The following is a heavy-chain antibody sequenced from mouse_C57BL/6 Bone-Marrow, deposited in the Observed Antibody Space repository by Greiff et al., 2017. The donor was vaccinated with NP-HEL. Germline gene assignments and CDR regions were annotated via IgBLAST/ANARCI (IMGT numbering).Heavy chain of an antibody. CDR3: AREEDYDYDGAFAY. V-gene: IGHV1-52*01. CDR2: IDPSDSET. CDR1: GYTFTSYW. J-gene: IGHJ3*01. Sequence: QVHVKQPGAELVRPGSSVKLSCKASGYTFTSYWMHWVKQRPIQGLEWIGNIDPSDSETHYNQKFKDKATLTVDKSSSTAYMQLSSLTSEDSAVYYCAREEDYDYDGAFAYWGQGTLVTVSA. D-gene: IGHD2-4*01.